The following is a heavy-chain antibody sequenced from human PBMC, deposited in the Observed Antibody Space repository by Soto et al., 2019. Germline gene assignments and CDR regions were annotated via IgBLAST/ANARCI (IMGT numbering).Heavy chain of an antibody. CDR1: GGSISGYY. J-gene: IGHJ4*02. Sequence: QLQLQESGPGLVKPSENLSLTCTVSGGSISGYYWSWIRQPAGKGLEWIGRMYNSERTNYNPSLKSRVTMSMDTSRNQFSLILTSVTAADTAVYFCAREPLAHSYFDYWGQGTLVTVSS. V-gene: IGHV4-4*07. CDR2: MYNSERT. CDR3: AREPLAHSYFDY.